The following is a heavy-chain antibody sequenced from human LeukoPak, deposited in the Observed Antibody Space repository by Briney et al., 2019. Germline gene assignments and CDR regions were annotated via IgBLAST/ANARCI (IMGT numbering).Heavy chain of an antibody. CDR3: ARGRATVTTHWVDP. CDR1: GYPFSNYD. J-gene: IGHJ5*02. V-gene: IGHV1-8*03. CDR2: MNPNSGNT. D-gene: IGHD4-11*01. Sequence: ASVKVSCKASGYPFSNYDINWVRQATGQGLEWMGWMNPNSGNTDYAQKFQGRATITRNTSISTAYMELSGLRSEDTAVYYCARGRATVTTHWVDPWGQGTLVTVSS.